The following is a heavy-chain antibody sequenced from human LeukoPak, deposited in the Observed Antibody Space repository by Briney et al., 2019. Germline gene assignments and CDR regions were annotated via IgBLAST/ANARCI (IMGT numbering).Heavy chain of an antibody. Sequence: GSLRLSCAASGFTLSSYAMGWVRQAPGKGLEWVSAISGSGSSTYYADSVKGRFTISRDNSKNTLYRKRNSLRAENTAVYYCAKIGGFEGATIQYYFDYWGQGTLVTVSS. D-gene: IGHD5-12*01. CDR2: ISGSGSST. V-gene: IGHV3-23*01. CDR1: GFTLSSYA. J-gene: IGHJ4*02. CDR3: AKIGGFEGATIQYYFDY.